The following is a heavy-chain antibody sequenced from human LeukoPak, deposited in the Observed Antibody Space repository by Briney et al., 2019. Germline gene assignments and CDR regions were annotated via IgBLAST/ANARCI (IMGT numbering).Heavy chain of an antibody. CDR3: PSVDCSGGSCYSPWFDP. V-gene: IGHV1-69*04. CDR2: IIPILGIA. Sequence: SVKVSCKASGGTFSRYAISWVRQAPGQGLEWMGRIIPILGIANYAQKFQRRVTITAEKSTSTAYMQLGSLRSEDTAVYYCPSVDCSGGSCYSPWFDPWGQGTLVTVSS. D-gene: IGHD2-15*01. J-gene: IGHJ5*02. CDR1: GGTFSRYA.